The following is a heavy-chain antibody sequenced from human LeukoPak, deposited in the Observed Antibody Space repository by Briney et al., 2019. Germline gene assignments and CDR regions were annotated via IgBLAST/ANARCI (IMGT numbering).Heavy chain of an antibody. CDR3: AREEWDRLHSLDY. CDR2: IYTSGST. D-gene: IGHD1-26*01. J-gene: IGHJ4*02. V-gene: IGHV4-61*02. Sequence: PSQTLSLTCTVSGGSISSGSYYWSWIRQPAGKGLEWIGRIYTSGSTNYNPSLKGRVTISVDTSKNQFSLKLSSVTAADTAVYYCAREEWDRLHSLDYWGQGTLVTVSS. CDR1: GGSISSGSYY.